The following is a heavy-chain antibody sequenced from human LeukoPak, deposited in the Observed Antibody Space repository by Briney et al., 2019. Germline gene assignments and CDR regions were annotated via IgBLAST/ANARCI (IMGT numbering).Heavy chain of an antibody. V-gene: IGHV1-69*13. CDR3: ARFMVRGVIITSPPDY. CDR1: GGTFSSYA. Sequence: SVKVSCKASGGTFSSYAISWVRQAPGQGLEWMGGIIPIFGTANYAQKFQGRVTITADESTSTAYMELSSLRSEDTAVYYCARFMVRGVIITSPPDYWGQGTLVTVSS. D-gene: IGHD3-10*01. CDR2: IIPIFGTA. J-gene: IGHJ4*02.